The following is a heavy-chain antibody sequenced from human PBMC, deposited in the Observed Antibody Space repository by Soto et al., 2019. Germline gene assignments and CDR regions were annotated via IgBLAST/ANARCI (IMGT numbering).Heavy chain of an antibody. D-gene: IGHD2-2*01. Sequence: SGPTLVNPTQTLTLTCTFSGFSLSTSGMRVSWIRQPPGKALEWLARIDWDDDKFYSTSLKTRLTISKDTSKNQVVLTMTNMDPVDTATYYCARITGSYAPGWYYLDYWGQGTLVTVSS. V-gene: IGHV2-70*04. CDR2: IDWDDDK. CDR3: ARITGSYAPGWYYLDY. J-gene: IGHJ4*02. CDR1: GFSLSTSGMR.